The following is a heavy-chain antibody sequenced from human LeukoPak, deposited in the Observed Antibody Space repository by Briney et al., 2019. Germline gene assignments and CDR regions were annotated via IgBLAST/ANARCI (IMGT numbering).Heavy chain of an antibody. Sequence: GGSLRLSCAASGFIFSSYGMSWGRQGQRKGLELVSISSGCGGSTYYADSVKGRFTISRDNSKNTLYLQINSLRAEDTAVYYCAKSRHGYCSSTSCHWNWFDPWGQGTLVTVSS. CDR1: GFIFSSYG. D-gene: IGHD2-2*03. V-gene: IGHV3-23*01. J-gene: IGHJ5*02. CDR2: SSGCGGST. CDR3: AKSRHGYCSSTSCHWNWFDP.